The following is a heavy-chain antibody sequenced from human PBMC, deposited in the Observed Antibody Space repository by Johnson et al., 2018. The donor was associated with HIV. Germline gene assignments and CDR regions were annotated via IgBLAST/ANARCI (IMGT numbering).Heavy chain of an antibody. CDR2: IWYDGSNK. Sequence: QVQLVESGGGVVQPGRSLRLSCAASGFTFSSYAMHWVRQAPGKGLEWVAVIWYDGSNKDYADSVKGRFTISRDNSKNTLYLQMNSLKTEDTAVYYCTTDHYAVVNSRDNAFDVWGQGTMVTVSS. V-gene: IGHV3-33*08. J-gene: IGHJ3*01. D-gene: IGHD4-23*01. CDR3: TTDHYAVVNSRDNAFDV. CDR1: GFTFSSYA.